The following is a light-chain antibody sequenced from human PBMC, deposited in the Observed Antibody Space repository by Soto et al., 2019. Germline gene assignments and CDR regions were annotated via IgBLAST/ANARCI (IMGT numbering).Light chain of an antibody. Sequence: QSALTQPASVSGSPGQSITISFTGTSSDVGSYKLVSWYQQHPGKAPKLMIYEVSKRPSGVSNRVSGSKSGNTASLTISGLQAEDEAEYYCGSYAGSSTYVFGTGTKVTVL. CDR2: EVS. J-gene: IGLJ1*01. V-gene: IGLV2-23*02. CDR3: GSYAGSSTYV. CDR1: SSDVGSYKL.